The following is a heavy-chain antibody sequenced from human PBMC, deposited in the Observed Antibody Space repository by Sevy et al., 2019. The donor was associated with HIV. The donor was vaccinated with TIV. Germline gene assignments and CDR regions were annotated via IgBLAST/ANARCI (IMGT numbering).Heavy chain of an antibody. CDR2: IYYSGST. CDR1: GDSVNSGNYY. CDR3: ARVRYSTYYFDY. V-gene: IGHV4-61*01. Sequence: SETLSLTCTVSGDSVNSGNYYWSWIRRPPGKGLEWIGYIYYSGSTNYNPSLKSRLTISVYTSRNQFSLNLSSVTAADTAVYYCARVRYSTYYFDYWGQGTLVTVSS. J-gene: IGHJ4*02. D-gene: IGHD6-13*01.